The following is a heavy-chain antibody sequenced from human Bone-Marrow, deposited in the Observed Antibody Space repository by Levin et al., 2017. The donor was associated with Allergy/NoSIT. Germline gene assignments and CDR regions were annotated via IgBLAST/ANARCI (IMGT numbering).Heavy chain of an antibody. V-gene: IGHV4-31*03. D-gene: IGHD1/OR15-1a*01. CDR3: ARGTFHGASDAFDV. CDR2: ISYIGRT. CDR1: GGSINGGGYY. Sequence: SETLSLTCTVSGGSINGGGYYWCWIRQHPGKGLEWIGCISYIGRTHYNASLKSRVTISADTASKQFPLKMISVTAADTAVFYCARGTFHGASDAFDVWGQGTIVTVSS. J-gene: IGHJ3*01.